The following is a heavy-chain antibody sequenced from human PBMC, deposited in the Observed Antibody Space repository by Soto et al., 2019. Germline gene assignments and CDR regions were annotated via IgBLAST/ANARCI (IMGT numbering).Heavy chain of an antibody. CDR1: GYSFTSYW. CDR3: ARYYYDSSGLEAGCYYGMGV. Sequence: GSLKISCKGSGYSFTSYWISWVRQMPGKGLEWMGRIDPSDSYTNYSPSFQGHVTISADKSISTAYLQWSSLKASDTAMYYCARYYYDSSGLEAGCYYGMGVWGQGTTVTASS. J-gene: IGHJ6*02. D-gene: IGHD3-22*01. CDR2: IDPSDSYT. V-gene: IGHV5-10-1*01.